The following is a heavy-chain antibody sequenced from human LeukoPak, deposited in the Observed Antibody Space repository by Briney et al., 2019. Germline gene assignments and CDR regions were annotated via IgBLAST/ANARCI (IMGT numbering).Heavy chain of an antibody. D-gene: IGHD6-19*01. CDR3: AKGTGIAVAGPTDY. CDR1: GFTFSSYE. Sequence: GGSLRLSCAASGFTFSSYEMNWVRQAPGKGLEWVAFIRYDGSNKYYADSVKGRFTISRDNSTNTLYLQMNSLRAEDTAVYYCAKGTGIAVAGPTDYWGQGTLVTVSS. V-gene: IGHV3-30*02. J-gene: IGHJ4*02. CDR2: IRYDGSNK.